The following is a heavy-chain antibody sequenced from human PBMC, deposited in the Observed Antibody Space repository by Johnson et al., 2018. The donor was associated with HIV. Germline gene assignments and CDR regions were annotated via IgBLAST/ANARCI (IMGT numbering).Heavy chain of an antibody. CDR1: GFTFSSYA. CDR3: ARVTIFGVTKGDALDI. Sequence: QVQLVESGGGLVKPGGSLRLSCAASGFTFSSYAVHWVRQAPGKGLEWVAVISFAGPKKNNADSVKGRFTISRDNSKNTLYLQMTSLRAEDTALDYCARVTIFGVTKGDALDIWGLGTLVSVSS. V-gene: IGHV3-30*04. CDR2: ISFAGPKK. D-gene: IGHD3-3*01. J-gene: IGHJ3*02.